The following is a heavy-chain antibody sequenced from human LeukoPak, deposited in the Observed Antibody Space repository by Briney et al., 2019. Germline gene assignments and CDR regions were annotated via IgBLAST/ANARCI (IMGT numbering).Heavy chain of an antibody. CDR1: GDSMRRSSYY. CDR2: MYTSGST. CDR3: ARASYSYDINGWVPFDY. D-gene: IGHD3-22*01. V-gene: IGHV4-61*02. J-gene: IGHJ4*02. Sequence: SETLSLTCTVSGDSMRRSSYYWGWVRQQAGKGLEWIERMYTSGSTNYNPSLKSQLTISGDTSKNQFSLRLSSVTAADTAVYYCARASYSYDINGWVPFDYWGQGTLVTVSS.